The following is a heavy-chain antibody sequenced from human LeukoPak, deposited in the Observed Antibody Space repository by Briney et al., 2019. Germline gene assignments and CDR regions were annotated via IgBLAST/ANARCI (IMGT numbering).Heavy chain of an antibody. J-gene: IGHJ5*02. CDR2: ISYDGSNK. Sequence: GGSLRLSCAVSGLTLSSYAMHWVRQAPGKGLEGVAVISYDGSNKYYADPVKGRFTISRDNSENTLDLQMNGLRAEDTAVYYCARDPGTTGRRGNWFDPWGQGTLVTVSS. V-gene: IGHV3-30-3*01. CDR3: ARDPGTTGRRGNWFDP. CDR1: GLTLSSYA. D-gene: IGHD1-1*01.